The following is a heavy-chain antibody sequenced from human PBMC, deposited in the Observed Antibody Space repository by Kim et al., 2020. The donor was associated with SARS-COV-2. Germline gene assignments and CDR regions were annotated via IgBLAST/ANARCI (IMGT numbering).Heavy chain of an antibody. J-gene: IGHJ4*02. CDR3: ARGDTDFDY. CDR1: GGSISSYY. Sequence: SETLSLTCTVSGGSISSYYWSWIRQPPGKGLEWIGYIYYSGSTNYNPSLKSRVTISVDTSKNQFSLKLSSVTAADTAVYYCARGDTDFDYWGQGTLVTVSS. V-gene: IGHV4-59*01. CDR2: IYYSGST. D-gene: IGHD3-9*01.